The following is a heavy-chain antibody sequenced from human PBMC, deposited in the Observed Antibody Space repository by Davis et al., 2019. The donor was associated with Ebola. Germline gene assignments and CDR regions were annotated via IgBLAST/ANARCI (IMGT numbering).Heavy chain of an antibody. CDR3: ANLGGYRLVADY. V-gene: IGHV3-11*01. Sequence: GESLKISCVVSGFTFSDFYMNWIRQAPGKGLECIAYISNSGSITYYADSVKGRFTISRDNAKNSLYLQMNNLGAEDTAVYYCANLGGYRLVADYWGQGTLVTVSS. D-gene: IGHD5-12*01. CDR2: ISNSGSIT. J-gene: IGHJ4*02. CDR1: GFTFSDFY.